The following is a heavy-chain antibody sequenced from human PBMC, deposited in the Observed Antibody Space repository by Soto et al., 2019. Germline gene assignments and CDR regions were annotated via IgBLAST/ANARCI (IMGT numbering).Heavy chain of an antibody. V-gene: IGHV4-34*01. D-gene: IGHD6-6*01. CDR1: GGSFSDYY. Sequence: QVQLQQWGAGLLKTSETLSLTCAVYGGSFSDYYWTWIRQPPGKGLEWIGEINQSGSTNYRPSLRRRVTLSADTSKTQFSLKMSSVTAADTAVYYCVCSSSDYFYGMDVWGQGTTVTVSS. CDR3: VCSSSDYFYGMDV. J-gene: IGHJ6*02. CDR2: INQSGST.